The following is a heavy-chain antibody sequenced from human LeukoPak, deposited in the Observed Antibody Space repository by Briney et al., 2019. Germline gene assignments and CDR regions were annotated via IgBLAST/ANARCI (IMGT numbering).Heavy chain of an antibody. CDR2: INHSGST. CDR1: GGSFSGYY. Sequence: SETLSLTCAVYGGSFSGYYWSWIRQPPGKGLEWIGEINHSGSTNYNPSLKSRVTISVDTSKNQFSLKLSSVTAADTAVYYCARAGRGVTLGLTMIVVVTPFGYWGQGTLVTVSS. J-gene: IGHJ4*02. D-gene: IGHD3-22*01. V-gene: IGHV4-34*01. CDR3: ARAGRGVTLGLTMIVVVTPFGY.